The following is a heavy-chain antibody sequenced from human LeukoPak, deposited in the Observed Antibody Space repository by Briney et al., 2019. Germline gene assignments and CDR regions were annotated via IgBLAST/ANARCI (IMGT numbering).Heavy chain of an antibody. Sequence: PGGSLRLSCAASGFTVSSNYMNWVRQAPGKGLEWVSLIYSGDSTYYADSVKGRFIISRDNSKNTLYLQMNSLRAEDTAVYYCAREVATGFSCFDYWGQGTLVTVSS. CDR1: GFTVSSNY. D-gene: IGHD2-21*02. V-gene: IGHV3-53*01. J-gene: IGHJ4*02. CDR2: IYSGDST. CDR3: AREVATGFSCFDY.